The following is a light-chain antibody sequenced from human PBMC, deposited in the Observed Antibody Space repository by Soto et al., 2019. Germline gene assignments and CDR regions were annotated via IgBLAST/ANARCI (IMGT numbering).Light chain of an antibody. CDR3: CSYAGARV. CDR2: DVT. J-gene: IGLJ3*02. V-gene: IGLV2-11*01. CDR1: STDVGHSNS. Sequence: QSALTQPRSVSGSPGQSVTISCTGTSTDVGHSNSVSWYRQHPGKAAKLIIYDVTHRPSGVPERFSGSKSGNTASLTISGLQVEDEGDYYCCSYAGARVFGGGTKVTVL.